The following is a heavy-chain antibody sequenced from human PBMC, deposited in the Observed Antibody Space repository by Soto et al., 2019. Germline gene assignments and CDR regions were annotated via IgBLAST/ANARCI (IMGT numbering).Heavy chain of an antibody. Sequence: PSETLSLTCTVSGGSISSYYWSWIRQPPGKGLEWIGYIYYSGSTNYNPSLKSRVTISVDTSKNQFSLKLSSVTAADTAVYYCARDYGDYVGDYYYYYGMDVWGQGTTVTVS. CDR3: ARDYGDYVGDYYYYYGMDV. V-gene: IGHV4-59*12. CDR2: IYYSGST. J-gene: IGHJ6*02. CDR1: GGSISSYY. D-gene: IGHD4-17*01.